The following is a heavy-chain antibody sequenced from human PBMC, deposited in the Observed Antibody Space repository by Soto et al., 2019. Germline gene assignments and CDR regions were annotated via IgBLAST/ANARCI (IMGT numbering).Heavy chain of an antibody. J-gene: IGHJ4*02. CDR2: ISWNSGSI. D-gene: IGHD6-19*01. V-gene: IGHV3-9*01. CDR1: GFTFGEYA. Sequence: GGSLRLSCAASGFTFGEYAIQWVRQAPGKGLEWVSAISWNSGSIDYADSGKGRFTISRDNAKNSLYLQMNSLRAEDTALYYCAKSHTTSGWYVTTDYWGQGTRVTVSS. CDR3: AKSHTTSGWYVTTDY.